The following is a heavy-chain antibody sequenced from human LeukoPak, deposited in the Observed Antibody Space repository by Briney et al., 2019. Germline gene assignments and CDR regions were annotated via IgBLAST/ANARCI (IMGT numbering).Heavy chain of an antibody. CDR1: GGSISSSSYY. J-gene: IGHJ4*02. CDR3: ARDKTFEVVNFFDS. CDR2: IYYSGST. Sequence: SETLSLTCTVSGGSISSSSYYWGWIRQPPGKGLEWIGSIYYSGSTYYNPSLKSRVTISVDTSKNQFSLKLSSVTAADTAVYYCARDKTFEVVNFFDSWGQGTLVTVSS. V-gene: IGHV4-39*07. D-gene: IGHD3-3*01.